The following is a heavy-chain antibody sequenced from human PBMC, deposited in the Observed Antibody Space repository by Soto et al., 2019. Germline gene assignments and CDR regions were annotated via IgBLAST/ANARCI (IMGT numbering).Heavy chain of an antibody. D-gene: IGHD3-22*01. CDR2: ISPIFGTA. J-gene: IGHJ4*02. CDR3: ARGAYYYDSRGYSVVDY. CDR1: GRHFTSYA. V-gene: IGHV1-69*13. Sequence: SVKVSCKASGRHFTSYAISWVRQAPGQGLEWMGGISPIFGTANYAQKFQGRVTITADESTSTAYMELSSLRSEDTAVYYCARGAYYYDSRGYSVVDYWGQGTLVTVS.